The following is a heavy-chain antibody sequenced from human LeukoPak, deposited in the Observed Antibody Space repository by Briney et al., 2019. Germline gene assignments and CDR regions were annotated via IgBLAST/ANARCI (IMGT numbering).Heavy chain of an antibody. CDR2: IYTSGST. CDR1: GGSISSYY. CDR3: ARGGLFSSGYYSRLFDI. Sequence: PSETLSLTCTVSGGSISSYYWSWIRQPAGKGLEWIGRIYTSGSTNYNPSLKSRVAMSVDTSKDQFSLKLSSVTAADTAVYYCARGGLFSSGYYSRLFDIWGQGTMVTVSS. V-gene: IGHV4-4*07. D-gene: IGHD3-22*01. J-gene: IGHJ3*02.